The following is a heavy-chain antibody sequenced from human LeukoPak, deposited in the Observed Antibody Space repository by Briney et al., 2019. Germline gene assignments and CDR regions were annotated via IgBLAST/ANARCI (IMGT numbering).Heavy chain of an antibody. CDR1: GFTFSSYA. Sequence: GGSLRLSCAASGFTFSSYAMSWVRQAPGKGLEWVSSFSGSTGNTYSANSMKGRFTISRDNSKNTLYLQMNSLRAEDTAVYYCVKDWRNEATCGGDCLEFWGQGTLVTVSS. CDR2: FSGSTGNT. V-gene: IGHV3-23*01. D-gene: IGHD2-21*02. CDR3: VKDWRNEATCGGDCLEF. J-gene: IGHJ4*02.